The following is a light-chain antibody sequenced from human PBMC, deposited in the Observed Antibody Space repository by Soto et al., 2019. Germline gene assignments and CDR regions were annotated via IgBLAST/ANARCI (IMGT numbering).Light chain of an antibody. CDR3: QQFDSYSST. V-gene: IGKV1-5*03. Sequence: DIQMTQSPSTLSASVGDRVTITCRASQSISNWLAWYQQKPGKAPKLLIYKASTLESGVPSRFSGRGSETEFTLSINSLQPDDFATYYCQQFDSYSSTFGQGTRLEIK. CDR2: KAS. J-gene: IGKJ2*01. CDR1: QSISNW.